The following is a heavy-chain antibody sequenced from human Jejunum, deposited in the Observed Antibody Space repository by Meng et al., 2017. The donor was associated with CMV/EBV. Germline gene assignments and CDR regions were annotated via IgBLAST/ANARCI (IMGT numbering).Heavy chain of an antibody. V-gene: IGHV1-69*08. J-gene: IGHJ4*02. CDR1: GGPFSSYT. Sequence: QVPLGQFGAEVKKPGSSVKVPCKASGGPFSSYTISWVRQAPGQGLEWMGRIIPILGIANYAQKFQGRVTITADKSTSTAYMELSSLRSEDTAVYYCARDEGGWLTAPDYWGQGTLVTVSS. CDR3: ARDEGGWLTAPDY. CDR2: IIPILGIA. D-gene: IGHD5-24*01.